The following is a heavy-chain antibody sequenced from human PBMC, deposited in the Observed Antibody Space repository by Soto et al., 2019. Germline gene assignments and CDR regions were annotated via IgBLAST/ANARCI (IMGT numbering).Heavy chain of an antibody. D-gene: IGHD6-19*01. J-gene: IGHJ5*02. Sequence: SETLSLTCTVSGGSISSGGYYWSWIRQHPGKGLEWIGYIYYSGSTYYNPSLKSRVTISVDTSKNQFSLKLSSVTAADTAVYYCAREGKAVSGLGGDNWFDPWGQGTLVTVSS. CDR1: GGSISSGGYY. CDR3: AREGKAVSGLGGDNWFDP. V-gene: IGHV4-31*03. CDR2: IYYSGST.